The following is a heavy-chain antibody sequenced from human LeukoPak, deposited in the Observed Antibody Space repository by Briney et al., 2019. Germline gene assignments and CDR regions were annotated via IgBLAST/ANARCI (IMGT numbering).Heavy chain of an antibody. CDR1: GYTFTTYG. Sequence: ASVKVSCKASGYTFTTYGISWVRQAPGQGLEWMGWISAYNGHTNYAQKLQGRVTMTTDTSTSTAYMELRSLRSDDTAVYYCARRGYGAHHMDVWGQGTTVTVSS. CDR3: ARRGYGAHHMDV. J-gene: IGHJ6*02. D-gene: IGHD5-12*01. CDR2: ISAYNGHT. V-gene: IGHV1-18*01.